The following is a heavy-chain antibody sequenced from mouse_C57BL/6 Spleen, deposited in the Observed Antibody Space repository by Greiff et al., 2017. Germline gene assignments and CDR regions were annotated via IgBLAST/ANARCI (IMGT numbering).Heavy chain of an antibody. CDR3: VRHEGRRGFDY. J-gene: IGHJ2*01. Sequence: GGGLVQPKGSLKLSCAASGFSFNTYAMNWVRQAPGKGLEWVARIRSKSNNYATYYADSVKDRFTISSDDSESMLYLQMNNLKTEDTAMYYWVRHEGRRGFDYWGQGTTLTVSS. V-gene: IGHV10-1*01. CDR1: GFSFNTYA. D-gene: IGHD3-1*01. CDR2: IRSKSNNYAT.